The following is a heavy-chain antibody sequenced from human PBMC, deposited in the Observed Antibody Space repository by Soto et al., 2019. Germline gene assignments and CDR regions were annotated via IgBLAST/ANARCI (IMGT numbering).Heavy chain of an antibody. Sequence: ASVKVSCKSSDNTSTYYGINWVRQAPGQGLEWMGWISGYNGNTNYAQKFQDRVTMTADTTTRTAYMEMRSLTSDDTGIYFCAAAGGNYFGMDVWGQGTTVTVSS. J-gene: IGHJ6*02. CDR2: ISGYNGNT. CDR1: DNTSTYYG. V-gene: IGHV1-18*01. CDR3: AAAGGNYFGMDV. D-gene: IGHD6-13*01.